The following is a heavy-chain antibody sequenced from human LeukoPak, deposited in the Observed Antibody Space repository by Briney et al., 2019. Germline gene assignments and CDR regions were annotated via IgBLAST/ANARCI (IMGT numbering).Heavy chain of an antibody. CDR1: GGSISSGGYY. Sequence: SQTLSLTCTVSGGSISSGGYYWSWIRQHPGKGLEWIGYIYYSGSTYYNPSLKSRVTISVDTSKNQLSLKLSSVTAADTAVYYCARACDSSSYRYYFDYWGQGTLVTVSS. D-gene: IGHD6-13*01. V-gene: IGHV4-31*03. CDR2: IYYSGST. CDR3: ARACDSSSYRYYFDY. J-gene: IGHJ4*02.